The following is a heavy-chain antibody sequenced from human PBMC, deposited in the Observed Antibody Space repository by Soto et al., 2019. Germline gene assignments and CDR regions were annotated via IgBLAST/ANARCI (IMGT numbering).Heavy chain of an antibody. V-gene: IGHV1-69*01. CDR3: TREGYCSSGSCSFDGFDI. CDR1: GGTFSTFA. CDR2: IIPMFGSR. D-gene: IGHD2-15*01. Sequence: QVQLVQSGAEVKRPGSSVKVSCKASGGTFSTFAITWVRQAPGQGLEWLGGIIPMFGSRKYAQNFQGGVTITADESTSTAYMELSSLRSEDTAVYYCTREGYCSSGSCSFDGFDIWGQGTMVTVSS. J-gene: IGHJ3*02.